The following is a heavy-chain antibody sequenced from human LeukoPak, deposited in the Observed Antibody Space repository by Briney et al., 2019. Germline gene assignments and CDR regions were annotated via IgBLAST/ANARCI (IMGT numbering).Heavy chain of an antibody. Sequence: KPSETLSLTCTVSGGSISSSSYYWGWIRQPPGKGLEWIGSIYYSGSTYYNPSLKSRVTISVDTSKNQFSLKLSSVTAADTAVYYCARHKATRGGPSTGEYYYYMDVWGKGTTVTVSS. CDR2: IYYSGST. V-gene: IGHV4-39*01. D-gene: IGHD7-27*01. CDR3: ARHKATRGGPSTGEYYYYMDV. CDR1: GGSISSSSYY. J-gene: IGHJ6*03.